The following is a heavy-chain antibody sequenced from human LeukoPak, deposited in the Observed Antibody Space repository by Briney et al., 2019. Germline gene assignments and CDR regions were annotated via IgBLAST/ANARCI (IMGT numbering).Heavy chain of an antibody. CDR3: ARNMGMHYYYGMDV. J-gene: IGHJ6*02. D-gene: IGHD7-27*01. Sequence: YIYYSGSTNYNPSLKSRVTISVDTSKNQFSLKLSSVTAADTAVYYCARNMGMHYYYGMDVWGQGTTVTVSS. V-gene: IGHV4-59*01. CDR2: IYYSGST.